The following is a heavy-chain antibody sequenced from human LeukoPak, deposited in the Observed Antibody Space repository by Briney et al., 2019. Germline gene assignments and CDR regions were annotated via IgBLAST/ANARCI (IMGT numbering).Heavy chain of an antibody. CDR1: GYTFTSYA. J-gene: IGHJ4*02. CDR3: ARDSGSGNNDY. Sequence: ASVKVSCKASGYTFTSYAIHWVRQAPGQRLEWMGWISAGNGNTKYSQNFQGRVTFISNTSATTAFMELSSLRSEDAAVYYCARDSGSGNNDYWSQGTLVTVPS. D-gene: IGHD1-26*01. CDR2: ISAGNGNT. V-gene: IGHV1-3*01.